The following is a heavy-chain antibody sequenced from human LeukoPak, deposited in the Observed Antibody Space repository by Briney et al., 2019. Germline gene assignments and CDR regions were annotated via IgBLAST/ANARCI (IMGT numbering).Heavy chain of an antibody. V-gene: IGHV1-69*13. J-gene: IGHJ5*02. CDR3: ARSIAAAGKDWFDP. CDR2: IIPIFGTA. CDR1: GGTFSSYA. Sequence: ASVKVSCKASGGTFSSYAISWVRQAPGQGLEWMGGIIPIFGTANYAQKFQGRVTTTADESTSTAYMELSSLRSEDTAVYYCARSIAAAGKDWFDPWGQGTLVTVSS. D-gene: IGHD6-13*01.